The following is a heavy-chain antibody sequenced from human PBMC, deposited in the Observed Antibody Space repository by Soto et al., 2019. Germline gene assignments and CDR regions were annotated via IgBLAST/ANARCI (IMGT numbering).Heavy chain of an antibody. CDR3: ARVDIGVVVAATGAGAFDI. CDR2: IYYSGST. D-gene: IGHD2-15*01. CDR1: GGPISSGDYY. V-gene: IGHV4-30-4*01. J-gene: IGHJ3*02. Sequence: QVQLQESGPGLVKPSQTLSLTCTVSGGPISSGDYYWSWIRQPPAKGLEWIGYIYYSGSTYYIASLQSRVTTSVETAKNQFSLKLSSVTAADSVVYYCARVDIGVVVAATGAGAFDIWGQGTMVTVSS.